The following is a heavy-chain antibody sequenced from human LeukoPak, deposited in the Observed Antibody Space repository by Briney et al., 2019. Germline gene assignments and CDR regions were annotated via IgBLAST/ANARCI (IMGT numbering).Heavy chain of an antibody. Sequence: PSETLSLTCAVYGGSFSGYYWSWIRQPPGKGLEWIGEINHSGSTNYNPSLKSRVTISVDTSKNQFSLKLSSVTAADTAVYYCARGAPRFKGSYYYYYYGMDVWGQGTTVTVSS. CDR1: GGSFSGYY. CDR3: ARGAPRFKGSYYYYYYGMDV. D-gene: IGHD1-26*01. CDR2: INHSGST. V-gene: IGHV4-34*01. J-gene: IGHJ6*02.